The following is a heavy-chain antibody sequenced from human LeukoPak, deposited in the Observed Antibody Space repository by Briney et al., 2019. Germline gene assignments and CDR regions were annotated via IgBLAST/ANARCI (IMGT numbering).Heavy chain of an antibody. V-gene: IGHV5-51*01. D-gene: IGHD5-12*01. CDR1: GYSFTSYW. Sequence: GESLKISCKGSGYSFTSYWIGWVRQMPGKGLEWMGIIYPGDSDTRYSPSFQGQVTISADKSISTAYLQWSSLKASDTAIYYCARRGPDGGYERRSFDYWGQGTLVTMSS. CDR3: ARRGPDGGYERRSFDY. J-gene: IGHJ4*02. CDR2: IYPGDSDT.